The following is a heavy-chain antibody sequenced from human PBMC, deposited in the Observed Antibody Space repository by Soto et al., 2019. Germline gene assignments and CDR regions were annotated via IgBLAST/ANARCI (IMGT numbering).Heavy chain of an antibody. Sequence: EVQLLESGGGLVQPGGSLRLSCAASGFTFSSYAMSWVRQAPGKGLEWVSAISGSGGSTYYAESVKGRFSISRDNSKNTLYLQMSRLRAEDTVVYYGAKASQDCSGGSCYGYWYFDLWGRGTLVTVSS. CDR1: GFTFSSYA. J-gene: IGHJ2*01. D-gene: IGHD2-15*01. V-gene: IGHV3-23*01. CDR2: ISGSGGST. CDR3: AKASQDCSGGSCYGYWYFDL.